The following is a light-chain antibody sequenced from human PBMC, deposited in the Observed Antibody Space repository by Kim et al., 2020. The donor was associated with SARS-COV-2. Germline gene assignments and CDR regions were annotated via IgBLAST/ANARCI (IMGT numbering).Light chain of an antibody. CDR1: QGITNS. V-gene: IGKV1-27*01. J-gene: IGKJ1*01. Sequence: DIQMTQSPSSLSVSVGDRVTITCRASQGITNSLDWYQQKPGKVPQLLIYAASALQSGVPSRFSGSGSGTDFTLTISSLQPEDVATYYCQKYNSAPWTFGQGTKVDIK. CDR3: QKYNSAPWT. CDR2: AAS.